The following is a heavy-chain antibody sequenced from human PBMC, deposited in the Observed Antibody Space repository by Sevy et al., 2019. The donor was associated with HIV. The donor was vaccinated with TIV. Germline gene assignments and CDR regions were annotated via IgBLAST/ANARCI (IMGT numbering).Heavy chain of an antibody. V-gene: IGHV3-9*01. Sequence: GGSLRLSCAASGFRFEDYGMHWVRRAPGKGLEWVSGIGWNSGSVGYAVSVKGRFTISRDNAKNLLYLQMNSLTSEDTALYYCAKDLLPSGSGSYPLDYWGQGTVVTVSS. CDR1: GFRFEDYG. J-gene: IGHJ4*02. CDR2: IGWNSGSV. D-gene: IGHD3-10*01. CDR3: AKDLLPSGSGSYPLDY.